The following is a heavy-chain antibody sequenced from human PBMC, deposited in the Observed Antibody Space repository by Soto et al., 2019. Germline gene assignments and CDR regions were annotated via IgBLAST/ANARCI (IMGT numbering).Heavy chain of an antibody. CDR1: GFSLSNARMG. D-gene: IGHD2-2*01. Sequence: QVTLKESGPVLVKPTETLTLTCTVSGFSLSNARMGVSWIRQPPGKALEWLAHIFSNDEKSYSASLKSRLTISKDTSKSQVVLTMTNMDPVDTATYYCARNNMRVSGWFDPWGQGTLVTVSS. CDR3: ARNNMRVSGWFDP. CDR2: IFSNDEK. V-gene: IGHV2-26*01. J-gene: IGHJ5*02.